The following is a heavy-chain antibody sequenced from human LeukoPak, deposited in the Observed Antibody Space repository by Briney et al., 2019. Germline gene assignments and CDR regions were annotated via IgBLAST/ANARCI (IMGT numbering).Heavy chain of an antibody. CDR1: GGTFISYA. V-gene: IGHV1-69*13. D-gene: IGHD2-8*01. Sequence: ASVKVSCKASGGTFISYAISWVRQAPGQGLEWMGGTIPIFGTANYAQKFQGRVTITADESTSTAYMELSSLRSEDTAVYYCARSGYCTNGVCVNWFDPWGQGTLVTVSS. CDR3: ARSGYCTNGVCVNWFDP. CDR2: TIPIFGTA. J-gene: IGHJ5*02.